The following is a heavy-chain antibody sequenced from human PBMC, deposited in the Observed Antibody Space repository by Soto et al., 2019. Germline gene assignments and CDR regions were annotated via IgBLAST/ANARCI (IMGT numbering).Heavy chain of an antibody. CDR2: INGNGGTT. D-gene: IGHD2-15*01. J-gene: IGHJ6*02. CDR1: EFNFISYC. V-gene: IGHV3-74*01. CDR3: ARGIRNYYGVDV. Sequence: PGRSMRLSCTAFEFNFISYCMRWVRKAPGKGLEWVSRINGNGGTTNYADSVKGRFTISRDNAMNTVYLQMNNLRVEDTAVYYCARGIRNYYGVDVWGQGTTVTVSS.